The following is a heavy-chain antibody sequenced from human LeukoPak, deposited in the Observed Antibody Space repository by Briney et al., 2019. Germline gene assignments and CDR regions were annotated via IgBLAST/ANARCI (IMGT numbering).Heavy chain of an antibody. CDR1: GGSISSYY. V-gene: IGHV4-59*01. CDR2: MYSGGTT. Sequence: SETLSLTCTVSGGSISSYYWSWIRQPPGKGLDWIGYMYSGGTTNYSPSLKSRVTISEDMSKNQFSLKLTSVTAADTTVYYCARHSGHSSTNDAFDIWGQGTMVIVSS. CDR3: ARHSGHSSTNDAFDI. D-gene: IGHD6-13*01. J-gene: IGHJ3*02.